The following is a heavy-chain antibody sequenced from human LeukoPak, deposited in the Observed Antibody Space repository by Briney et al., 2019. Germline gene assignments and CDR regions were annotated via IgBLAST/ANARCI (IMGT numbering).Heavy chain of an antibody. V-gene: IGHV3-21*01. D-gene: IGHD1-26*01. J-gene: IGHJ5*02. CDR3: AREKPIVGATTRWFDP. CDR1: GFTFSSYA. Sequence: PGASLRLSCAASGFTFSSYAMSWVRQAPGKGLEWVSSISSSSSYIYYADSVKGRSTISRDNAKNSLYLQMNSLRAEDTAVYYCAREKPIVGATTRWFDPWGQGTLVTVSS. CDR2: ISSSSSYI.